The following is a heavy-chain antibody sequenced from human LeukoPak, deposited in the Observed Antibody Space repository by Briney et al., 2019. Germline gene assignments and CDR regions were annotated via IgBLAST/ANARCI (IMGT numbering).Heavy chain of an antibody. CDR2: GHYSGTT. CDR3: ARNVKGMNV. J-gene: IGHJ6*02. Sequence: KPSETLSLTCTVSGGSISSYYWGWIRQPPGKGLEWIGYGHYSGTTNYNPSLKSRVTISVDTSKNQFSLKLNSVTAADTAVYYCARNVKGMNVWGQGTTVTVSS. D-gene: IGHD3-16*01. V-gene: IGHV4-59*01. CDR1: GGSISSYY.